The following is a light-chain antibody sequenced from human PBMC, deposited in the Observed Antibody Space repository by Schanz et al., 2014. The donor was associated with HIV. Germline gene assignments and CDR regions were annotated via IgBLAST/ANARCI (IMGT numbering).Light chain of an antibody. CDR1: SGDVGRYDY. V-gene: IGLV2-14*03. Sequence: QSALTQPASVSGSLGQSITISCTGTSGDVGRYDYLPWYQQHPGQAPKLLIYDVTYRPSGISNRFSGSKYGYTASLTISGLQADDEADYYCSSYTTSDTLIFGGGTKLTVL. CDR2: DVT. J-gene: IGLJ2*01. CDR3: SSYTTSDTLI.